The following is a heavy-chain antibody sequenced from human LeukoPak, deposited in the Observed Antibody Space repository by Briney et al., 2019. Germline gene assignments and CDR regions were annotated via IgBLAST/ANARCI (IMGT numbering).Heavy chain of an antibody. D-gene: IGHD3-10*01. V-gene: IGHV3-23*01. CDR3: AKETSYYGSGKGYMDV. Sequence: PGGSLRLSCAASGFTFSSYAMSWVRQAPGKGLEWVSAISGSGGSTYYADSVKGRFTISRDNSKNTLYLQMNSLRAEDTAVYYCAKETSYYGSGKGYMDVWGKGTTVTVSS. J-gene: IGHJ6*03. CDR2: ISGSGGST. CDR1: GFTFSSYA.